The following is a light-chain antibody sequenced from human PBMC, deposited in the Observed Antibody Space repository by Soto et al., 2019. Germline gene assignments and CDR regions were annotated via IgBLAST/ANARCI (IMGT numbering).Light chain of an antibody. Sequence: QSALAQPASVSGSPGQTITISCTGTSSDVGGYNAVSWYQHHPGKAPKLIIYEVTHRPAGVSDRFSASKSGNTASLTTSGLQAEDEADYYCNSFRVNRLYVFGTGTKVTVL. CDR2: EVT. V-gene: IGLV2-14*01. CDR1: SSDVGGYNA. J-gene: IGLJ1*01. CDR3: NSFRVNRLYV.